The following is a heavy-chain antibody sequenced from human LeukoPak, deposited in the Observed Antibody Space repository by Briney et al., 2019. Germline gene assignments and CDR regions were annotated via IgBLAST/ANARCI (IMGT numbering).Heavy chain of an antibody. CDR3: ARDLGGSYYGIFDY. CDR2: ISYDGYNK. Sequence: TGGSLRLSCAASGFTFSSYGMHWVRQAPGKGLEWVAVISYDGYNKYYADSVKGRFTISRDNSKNTLYLQMNSLRAEDTAVYYCARDLGGSYYGIFDYRSQGTLVTVSS. D-gene: IGHD1-26*01. J-gene: IGHJ4*02. V-gene: IGHV3-30*03. CDR1: GFTFSSYG.